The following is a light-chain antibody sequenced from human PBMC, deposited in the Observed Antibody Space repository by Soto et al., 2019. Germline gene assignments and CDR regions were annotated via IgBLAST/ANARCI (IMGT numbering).Light chain of an antibody. V-gene: IGKV1-9*01. CDR3: QLLNSYAPLT. J-gene: IGKJ4*01. CDR1: QSISSY. Sequence: DIQLTQSPSFLSASVGDRVTITCRASQSISSYLAWYQQKPGKAPKLLIYAASTLQSGVPPRFSGSGSGTGVSLTNISLQTEDVETDYCQLLNSYAPLTFGGGTKVEIK. CDR2: AAS.